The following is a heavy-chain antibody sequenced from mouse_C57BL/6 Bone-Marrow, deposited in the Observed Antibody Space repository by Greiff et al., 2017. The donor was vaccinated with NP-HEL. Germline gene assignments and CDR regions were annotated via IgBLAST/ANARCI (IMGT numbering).Heavy chain of an antibody. CDR3: ARMGDYGSSSYWYFDV. CDR2: IYPRSGNT. V-gene: IGHV1-81*01. CDR1: GYTFTSYG. Sequence: VQLKESGAELARPGASVKLSCKASGYTFTSYGISWVKQRTGQGLEWIGEIYPRSGNTYYNEKFQGKATLTADKSSSTAYMELRSLTSEDSAVYFCARMGDYGSSSYWYFDVWGTGTAVTVTA. J-gene: IGHJ1*03. D-gene: IGHD1-1*01.